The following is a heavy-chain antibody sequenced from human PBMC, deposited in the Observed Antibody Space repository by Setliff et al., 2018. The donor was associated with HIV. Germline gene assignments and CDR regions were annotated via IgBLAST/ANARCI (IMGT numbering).Heavy chain of an antibody. D-gene: IGHD6-6*01. Sequence: PGGSLRLSCATSGFTVSRNYMSWVRQAPGKGLEWVSVIYSGGSTYYADSVKGRFSISRDNSKNTVYLQMNSLRAEDTAVYYCARGGRASMTPNGAFDIWGQGTKVTVSS. CDR2: IYSGGST. CDR1: GFTVSRNY. V-gene: IGHV3-53*01. J-gene: IGHJ3*02. CDR3: ARGGRASMTPNGAFDI.